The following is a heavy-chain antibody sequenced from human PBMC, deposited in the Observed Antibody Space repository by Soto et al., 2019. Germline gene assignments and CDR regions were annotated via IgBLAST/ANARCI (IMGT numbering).Heavy chain of an antibody. J-gene: IGHJ4*02. Sequence: APVKVSCKASGRHFSSYTISWVRQAPGQGQERMGRIIPILGIANYAQKFQGRATITADKSTSTAYMEQSSIRSEDTTEDYCARLEGIEAARKSWGQGTLVTFSS. D-gene: IGHD6-13*01. CDR3: ARLEGIEAARKS. CDR1: GRHFSSYT. V-gene: IGHV1-69*02. CDR2: IIPILGIA.